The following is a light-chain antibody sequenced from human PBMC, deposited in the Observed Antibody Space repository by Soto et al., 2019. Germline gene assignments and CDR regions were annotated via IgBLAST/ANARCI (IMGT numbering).Light chain of an antibody. CDR2: LGF. V-gene: IGKV2-28*01. CDR3: MQALQTPIT. J-gene: IGKJ5*01. CDR1: QSLLHSNGYNY. Sequence: DIVMTQSPLSLPVTPGEPASISCRSSQSLLHSNGYNYLDWYLQRPGRSPQLLIYLGFNRASGVPDRFSGSGSGTDFTLKISRVDAEDVGVYYCMQALQTPITFGQGTRLEIK.